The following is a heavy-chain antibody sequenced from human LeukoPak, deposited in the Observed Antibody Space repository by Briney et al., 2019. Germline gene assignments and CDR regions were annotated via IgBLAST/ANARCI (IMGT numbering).Heavy chain of an antibody. Sequence: GSSVKVSCKASGGTFSSYAISWVRQAPGQGLEWMGGIIPISGTANYAQKFQGRVTITTDESTSTAYMELSSLRSEDTAVYYCARVGYYGSGAKRTYYYYMDVWGKGTTVTVSS. V-gene: IGHV1-69*05. CDR3: ARVGYYGSGAKRTYYYYMDV. CDR2: IIPISGTA. J-gene: IGHJ6*03. D-gene: IGHD3-10*01. CDR1: GGTFSSYA.